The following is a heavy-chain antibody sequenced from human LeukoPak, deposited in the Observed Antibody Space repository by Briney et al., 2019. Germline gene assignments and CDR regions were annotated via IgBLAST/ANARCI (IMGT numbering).Heavy chain of an antibody. V-gene: IGHV3-23*01. CDR3: AKDPTTYYDSSGYGRYNWFDP. CDR2: ISGSGGST. CDR1: GYSFSSYA. D-gene: IGHD3-22*01. J-gene: IGHJ5*02. Sequence: GESLKISCKGSGYSFSSYAMSWVRQAPGKGLEWVSAISGSGGSTYYADSVKGRFTISRDNSKNTLYLQMNSLRAEDTAVYYCAKDPTTYYDSSGYGRYNWFDPWGQGTLVTVSS.